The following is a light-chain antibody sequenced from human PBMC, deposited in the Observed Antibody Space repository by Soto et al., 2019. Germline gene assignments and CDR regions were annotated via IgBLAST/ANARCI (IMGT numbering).Light chain of an antibody. V-gene: IGKV3-20*01. Sequence: EIVLTQSPGTLSLSPGERATLSCRASQTVKSQYLAWYQQKPGQAPRLLIYAASSRATGIPDRFSGSGSGTDFIPTISRLEAEDFAVYYGQQHSTSVGFFGGGTRVEIK. CDR1: QTVKSQY. CDR2: AAS. CDR3: QQHSTSVGF. J-gene: IGKJ4*01.